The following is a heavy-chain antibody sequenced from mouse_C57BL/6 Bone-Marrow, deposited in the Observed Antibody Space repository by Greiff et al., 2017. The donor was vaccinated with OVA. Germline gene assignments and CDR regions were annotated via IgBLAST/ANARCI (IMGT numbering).Heavy chain of an antibody. CDR2: ISSGGDYI. CDR1: GFTFSSYA. J-gene: IGHJ3*01. D-gene: IGHD1-1*01. CDR3: TRGEALYYGAWFAY. Sequence: VQPQESGEGLVKPGGSLKPSCAASGFTFSSYAMSCVRQTPEKRLEWVAYISSGGDYIYYADTVKGRFTISRDNARNTLYLQMSSLKSEDTAMYYCTRGEALYYGAWFAYWGQGTLVTVSA. V-gene: IGHV5-9-1*02.